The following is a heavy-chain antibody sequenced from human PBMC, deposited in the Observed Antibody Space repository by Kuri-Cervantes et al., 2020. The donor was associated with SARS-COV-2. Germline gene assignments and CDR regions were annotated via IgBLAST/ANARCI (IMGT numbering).Heavy chain of an antibody. J-gene: IGHJ4*02. CDR3: AKDRVSVQDL. V-gene: IGHV3-30*18. D-gene: IGHD3-10*02. CDR1: GFNFSRTG. Sequence: GGSLRLSCAASGFNFSRTGMHWVRQAPGKGLEWVAVISHDGKNKKCIASGKGRFTISRDNSQNTLYLHMKSLRSEDTAMYYCAKDRVSVQDLWGQGTLVTVSS. CDR2: ISHDGKNK.